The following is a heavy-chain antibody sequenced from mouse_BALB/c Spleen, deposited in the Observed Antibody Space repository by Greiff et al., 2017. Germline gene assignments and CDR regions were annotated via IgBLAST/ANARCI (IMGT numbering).Heavy chain of an antibody. CDR3: ARGAARATWFAY. Sequence: VQLQQSGPELVKPGASVKISCKASGYTFTDYNMHWVKQSHGKSLEWIGYIYPYNGGTGYNQKFKSKATLTVDNSSSTAYMELRSLTSEDSAVYYCARGAARATWFAYWGQGTLVTVSA. V-gene: IGHV1S29*02. CDR1: GYTFTDYN. D-gene: IGHD3-1*01. J-gene: IGHJ3*01. CDR2: IYPYNGGT.